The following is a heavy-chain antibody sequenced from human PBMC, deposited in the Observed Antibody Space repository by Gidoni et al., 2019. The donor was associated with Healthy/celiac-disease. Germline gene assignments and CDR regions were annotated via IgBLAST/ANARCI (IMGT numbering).Heavy chain of an antibody. Sequence: QLQLQESRPGLVKPSETLFLTCPVSDGSISSSSYYWGWIRQPPGKGLEWIGSIYYSGSTYYNPSLKSRVTISVDTSKNQFALKRSSVTAADTAVYYCARLSTTIQLWFYPYLDYWGQGTLVTVSS. CDR1: DGSISSSSYY. CDR2: IYYSGST. CDR3: ARLSTTIQLWFYPYLDY. J-gene: IGHJ4*02. V-gene: IGHV4-39*01. D-gene: IGHD5-18*01.